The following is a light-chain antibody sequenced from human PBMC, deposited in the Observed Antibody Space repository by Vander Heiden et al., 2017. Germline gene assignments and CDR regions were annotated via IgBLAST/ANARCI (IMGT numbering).Light chain of an antibody. CDR3: AAWDGSLNKV. CDR1: SANIGSNT. V-gene: IGLV1-44*01. J-gene: IGLJ2*01. CDR2: SSN. Sequence: QSVLTPPPSAAGTTGQRVTISCSGSSANIGSNTVKWYQQLAGTAPKLLIYSSNRPPSGVPDRFSGSKSGTAASLAISGLQYEEEADYYCAAWDGSLNKVFGGGTKLTVL.